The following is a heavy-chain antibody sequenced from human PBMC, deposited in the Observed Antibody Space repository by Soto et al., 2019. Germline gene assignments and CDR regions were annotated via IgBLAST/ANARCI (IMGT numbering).Heavy chain of an antibody. CDR3: ARARLSNGDPNIYFLYGLDV. CDR1: GDMFRNSA. J-gene: IGHJ6*02. CDR2: IIPLFRKT. Sequence: QVQLVQSGAEVKRPGSSVKVSCKASGDMFRNSAFSWVRQAPGQGLAWMGVIIPLFRKTDVAQKFQGRVKFTADASTSSLYMEVSSLTTEDTAVYYCARARLSNGDPNIYFLYGLDVWGQGTTITVSS. D-gene: IGHD3-10*01. V-gene: IGHV1-69*01.